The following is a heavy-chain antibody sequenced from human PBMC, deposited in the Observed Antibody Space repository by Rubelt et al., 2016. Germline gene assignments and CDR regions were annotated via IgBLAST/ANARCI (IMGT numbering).Heavy chain of an antibody. CDR1: GFTVSSNY. J-gene: IGHJ4*02. V-gene: IGHV3-30*03. D-gene: IGHD5-12*01. Sequence: VQLVESGGGLVQPGGSLRLSCAASGFTVSSNYMSWVRQAPGKGLEWVAVISYDGSNKYYADSVKGRFTISRDNSKNTLYLQMNSRGAEDTAVYYCARESEAAYGGYDPRSFDYWGQGTLVTVSS. CDR3: ARESEAAYGGYDPRSFDY. CDR2: ISYDGSNK.